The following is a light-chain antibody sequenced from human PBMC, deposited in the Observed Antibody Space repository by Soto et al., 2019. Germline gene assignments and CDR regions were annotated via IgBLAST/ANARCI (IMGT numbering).Light chain of an antibody. CDR3: QHYTTSPWT. J-gene: IGKJ1*01. CDR1: QSVTSNY. Sequence: EIVLTQSPGTLSLSPGERATLSCRASQSVTSNYLAWYQQKPGQAPRLVIYAASSRATDIPDRFSGSGSGTAFTLTISRLEPEDFAVYYCQHYTTSPWTFGQGTKVEIK. CDR2: AAS. V-gene: IGKV3-20*01.